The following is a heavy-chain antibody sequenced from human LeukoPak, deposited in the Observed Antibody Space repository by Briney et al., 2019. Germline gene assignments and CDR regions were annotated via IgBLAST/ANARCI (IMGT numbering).Heavy chain of an antibody. CDR2: NNHSGST. J-gene: IGHJ4*02. V-gene: IGHV4-34*01. D-gene: IGHD3-16*01. CDR3: ARFRESGGSDY. Sequence: SETLSLTCAVYGGSFSGYYWSWIRQPPGKGLEWIGENNHSGSTNYNPSLKSRVTISVDTSKNQFSLKLSSVTAADTAVYYCARFRESGGSDYWGQGTLVTVSS. CDR1: GGSFSGYY.